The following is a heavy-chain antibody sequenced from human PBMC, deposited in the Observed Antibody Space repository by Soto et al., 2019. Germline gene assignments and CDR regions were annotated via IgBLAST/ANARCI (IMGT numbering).Heavy chain of an antibody. V-gene: IGHV3-30*18. CDR3: AKILGYCXSSSCSKDYYYYYGLDV. Sequence: LRLSCAASGFTFSTYGMHWVRQAPGKGLEWVAVISYDGGNKYYADSVKGRFTISRDNSKNTLFLQMNSLRAEDTAVYYCAKILGYCXSSSCSKDYYYYYGLDVWGLGTTVTVSS. J-gene: IGHJ6*02. D-gene: IGHD2-15*01. CDR1: GFTFSTYG. CDR2: ISYDGGNK.